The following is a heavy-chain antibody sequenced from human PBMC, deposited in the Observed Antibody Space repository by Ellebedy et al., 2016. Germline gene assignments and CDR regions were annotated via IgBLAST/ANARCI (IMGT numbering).Heavy chain of an antibody. J-gene: IGHJ6*02. D-gene: IGHD3-10*01. CDR3: ARDVGESLWFGTRYYYYGMDV. CDR2: INPNSGTT. V-gene: IGHV1-2*04. CDR1: GYTFTGHY. Sequence: ASVKVSCXASGYTFTGHYIHWVRQAPGQGLEWMGWINPNSGTTNYAQKFQCWVTMTRVTSISTAYMELRSLRSDDTAVYYCARDVGESLWFGTRYYYYGMDVWGQGTTVTVSS.